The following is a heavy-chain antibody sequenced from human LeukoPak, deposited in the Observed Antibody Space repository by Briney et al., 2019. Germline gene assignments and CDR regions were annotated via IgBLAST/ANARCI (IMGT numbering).Heavy chain of an antibody. J-gene: IGHJ4*02. D-gene: IGHD4-17*01. Sequence: SETLSLTCTVSGGSISSYYWSWIRQPPGKGLEWIGYIYYSGSTNYNPSLKSRVTISVDTSKNQFSLKLSSVTAADTAVYYCARGRLGDYYFDYWGQGTLVTVS. CDR2: IYYSGST. CDR3: ARGRLGDYYFDY. CDR1: GGSISSYY. V-gene: IGHV4-59*01.